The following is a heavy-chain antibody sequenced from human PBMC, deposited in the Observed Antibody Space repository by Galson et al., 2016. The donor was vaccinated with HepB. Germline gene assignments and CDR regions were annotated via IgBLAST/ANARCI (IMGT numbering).Heavy chain of an antibody. Sequence: LSLTCTVSGDSLTRGSFYWTWIRQLPGKGLEWIGYIYHSGNSHYNPSLKSRVTMSVDTSKNQFSLNLTSVTAADTAVYYCARAPGSFGIWGRGTMVTVSS. V-gene: IGHV4-31*03. CDR3: ARAPGSFGI. CDR1: GDSLTRGSFY. J-gene: IGHJ3*02. CDR2: IYHSGNS.